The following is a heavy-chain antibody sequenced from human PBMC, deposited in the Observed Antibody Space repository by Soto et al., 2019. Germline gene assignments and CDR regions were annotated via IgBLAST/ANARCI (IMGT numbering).Heavy chain of an antibody. Sequence: QVQLVQSGAEVKKPGASVKVSCKASGYTFTSYDINWVRQATGQGLEWMGWMNPNSGNTGYAQKFQGRVTMTRNTAISTAYMELSSLRSEDTAVYYCARGKGVWFGESRRGGRYSGMDVWGQGTTVTVSS. CDR3: ARGKGVWFGESRRGGRYSGMDV. D-gene: IGHD3-10*01. V-gene: IGHV1-8*01. CDR1: GYTFTSYD. CDR2: MNPNSGNT. J-gene: IGHJ6*02.